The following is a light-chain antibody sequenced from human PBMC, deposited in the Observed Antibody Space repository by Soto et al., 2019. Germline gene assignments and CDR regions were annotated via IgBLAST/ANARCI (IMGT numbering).Light chain of an antibody. CDR1: NSNIGSNT. CDR3: AAWDDSLNGVV. J-gene: IGLJ2*01. V-gene: IGLV1-44*01. CDR2: SNN. Sequence: QSVLTQPPSASGTPGQRVTISCSGSNSNIGSNTVNWYQQLPGTAPKLLIHSNNQRPSGVPDRFSGSKSGTSASLAISGLQSEDEADYHCAAWDDSLNGVVFGGGTQLTVL.